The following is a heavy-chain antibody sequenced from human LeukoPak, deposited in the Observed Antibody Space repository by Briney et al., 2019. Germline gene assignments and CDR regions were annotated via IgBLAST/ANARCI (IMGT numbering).Heavy chain of an antibody. CDR3: ARAMGSSGWYNLYYFDY. J-gene: IGHJ4*02. Sequence: ASVKVSCKASGYTFTSYGISWVRQAPGQGLEWMGWISAYNGNTNYAQELQGRVTMTTDTSTSTAYMELRSLRSDDTAVYYCARAMGSSGWYNLYYFDYWGQGTLVTVSS. CDR2: ISAYNGNT. CDR1: GYTFTSYG. D-gene: IGHD6-19*01. V-gene: IGHV1-18*01.